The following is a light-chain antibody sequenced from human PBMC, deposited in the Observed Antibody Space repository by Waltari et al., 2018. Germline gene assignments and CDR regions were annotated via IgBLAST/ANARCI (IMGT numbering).Light chain of an antibody. V-gene: IGKV3-20*01. Sequence: EIALTQSPGTLSLSPGDRATLSCRASETVVRNYVAWYQQKHGQAARLLISGACRRTAGIPDRFSGSGSGTDFSLTISRLEPEDLAVYYCQQYGDSPQFGQGTKLEIK. CDR3: QQYGDSPQ. CDR2: GAC. J-gene: IGKJ2*01. CDR1: ETVVRNY.